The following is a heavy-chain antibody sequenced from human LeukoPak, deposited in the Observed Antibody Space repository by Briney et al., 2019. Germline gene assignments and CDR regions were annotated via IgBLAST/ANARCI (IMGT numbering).Heavy chain of an antibody. Sequence: GGSLRLSCAASGFTFSSYAMSWVRQAPGKGLEWVSAISGSGGSTYYADSVKGRFTISRDNSKNTLYLQMSSLTAADTAVYYCGGSRSTSTPPYPMDVWGKGTTVTVSS. CDR1: GFTFSSYA. D-gene: IGHD2-2*01. CDR3: GGSRSTSTPPYPMDV. V-gene: IGHV3-23*01. CDR2: ISGSGGST. J-gene: IGHJ6*03.